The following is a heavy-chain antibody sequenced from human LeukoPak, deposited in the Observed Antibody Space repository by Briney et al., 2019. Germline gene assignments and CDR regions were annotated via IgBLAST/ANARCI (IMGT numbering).Heavy chain of an antibody. D-gene: IGHD3-9*01. CDR1: GFTFSSYA. J-gene: IGHJ4*02. Sequence: GGSLRLSCSASGFTFSSYAMHWVRQAPGKGLEYVSAISSNGGSTYYADSVKGRFTVSRDNSKNTLYLQMDSLTAEDTAVYHCAKDLTGAYCSDYWGQGTLVTVSS. CDR3: AKDLTGAYCSDY. CDR2: ISSNGGST. V-gene: IGHV3-64*04.